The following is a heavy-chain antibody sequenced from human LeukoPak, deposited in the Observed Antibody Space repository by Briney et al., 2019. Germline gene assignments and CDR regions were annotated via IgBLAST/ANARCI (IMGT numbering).Heavy chain of an antibody. CDR3: ARGHSSGWYNLY. CDR2: INPNSGDT. J-gene: IGHJ4*02. Sequence: GASVKVSCKASGYTLTGYWMHWVRQAPGQGLEWMGWINPNSGDTNYAQKFQGRVTMTRDTSISTAYMELSRLRSDDTAVYYCARGHSSGWYNLYWGQGTLVTVSS. V-gene: IGHV1-2*02. CDR1: GYTLTGYW. D-gene: IGHD6-19*01.